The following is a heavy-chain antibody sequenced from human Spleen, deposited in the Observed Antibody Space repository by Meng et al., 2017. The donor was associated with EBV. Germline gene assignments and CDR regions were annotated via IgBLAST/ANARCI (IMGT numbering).Heavy chain of an antibody. CDR3: ARQSTCRLLDP. Sequence: HVQLHQWGAGLLKPSETLSLTCALYGESFSGHYWTWIRQPPGKGLEWIGEINESGITNYNPSLKSRVTLSIDTSERHFSLNLSSVTAADTAVYYCARQSTCRLLDPWGQGTLVTVSS. V-gene: IGHV4-34*01. CDR2: INESGIT. J-gene: IGHJ5*02. CDR1: GESFSGHY.